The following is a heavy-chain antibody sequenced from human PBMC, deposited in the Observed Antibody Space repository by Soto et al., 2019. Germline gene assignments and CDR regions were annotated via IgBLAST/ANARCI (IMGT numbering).Heavy chain of an antibody. CDR3: ARRSYYDILTGYYSYYYYMHV. Sequence: SETLSLTCTVSGGSISSYYRSWIRQPPGKGLEWIGYIYYSGSTNYNPSLKSRVTISVDTSKNQFSLKLSSVTAADTAVYYCARRSYYDILTGYYSYYYYMHVWGKGTTVTVS. V-gene: IGHV4-59*08. J-gene: IGHJ6*03. CDR2: IYYSGST. D-gene: IGHD3-9*01. CDR1: GGSISSYY.